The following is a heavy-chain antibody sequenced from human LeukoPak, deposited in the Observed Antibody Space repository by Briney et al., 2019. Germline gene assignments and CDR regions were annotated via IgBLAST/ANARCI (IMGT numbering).Heavy chain of an antibody. CDR2: FIPIFGTT. Sequence: AASVKVSCKASGGTFRNYTISWVRQAPGQGLEWMGRFIPIFGTTNYAQKFQGRVTITTDESTTTAYTELSSLRSEDTAVYYCATDGPFFYASSGGGLTWGQGTMVTVSS. CDR1: GGTFRNYT. CDR3: ATDGPFFYASSGGGLT. D-gene: IGHD3-22*01. J-gene: IGHJ3*01. V-gene: IGHV1-69*05.